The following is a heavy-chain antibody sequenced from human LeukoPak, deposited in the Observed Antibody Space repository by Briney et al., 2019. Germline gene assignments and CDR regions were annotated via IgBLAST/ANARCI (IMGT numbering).Heavy chain of an antibody. V-gene: IGHV4-59*01. CDR2: IYYSGST. D-gene: IGHD6-19*01. CDR3: ARARAVAATFDY. J-gene: IGHJ4*02. Sequence: SQTLSLTCTVSGGSISSYYWSWIRQPPGKGLEWIGYIYYSGSTNYNPSLKSRVTISVDTSKNQFSLKLSSVTAADTAAYYCARARAVAATFDYWGQGTLVTVSS. CDR1: GGSISSYY.